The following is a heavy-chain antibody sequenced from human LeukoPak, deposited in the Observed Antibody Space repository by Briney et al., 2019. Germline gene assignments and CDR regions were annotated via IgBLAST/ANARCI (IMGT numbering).Heavy chain of an antibody. CDR2: ISAYNGNT. D-gene: IGHD6-19*01. CDR1: GYTFTSYG. Sequence: ASVKVSCKASGYTFTSYGISWVRQAPGQGLEWMGWISAYNGNTNYAQKLQGRVTMTTDTSTSTAYMELRSLRSDDTAMYYCARDRGEDSSGCDFDYWGQGTLVTVSS. CDR3: ARDRGEDSSGCDFDY. J-gene: IGHJ4*02. V-gene: IGHV1-18*01.